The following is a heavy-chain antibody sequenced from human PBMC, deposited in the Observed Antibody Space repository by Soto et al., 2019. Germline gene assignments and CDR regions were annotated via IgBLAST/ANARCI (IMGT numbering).Heavy chain of an antibody. D-gene: IGHD3-10*01. V-gene: IGHV3-30*18. Sequence: QVQLVESGGGVAQPGRSPRLSCAASGFTFSSYGMHWVRQAPGKGLEWVAVISYDGTNKNYADSVKGRFTISRDNSKDTLYLQMNSLTAEDTAVYYCAKSSNLWAVLNYWYFDLWGRGTLVTVSS. J-gene: IGHJ2*01. CDR2: ISYDGTNK. CDR3: AKSSNLWAVLNYWYFDL. CDR1: GFTFSSYG.